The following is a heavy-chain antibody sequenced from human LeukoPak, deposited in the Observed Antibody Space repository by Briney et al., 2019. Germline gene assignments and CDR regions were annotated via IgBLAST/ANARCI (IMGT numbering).Heavy chain of an antibody. V-gene: IGHV1-69*13. J-gene: IGHJ4*02. CDR1: GCTFRSYA. CDR3: ARGGVTAIIFDY. D-gene: IGHD2-21*02. Sequence: ASVKVSCKASGCTFRSYAISWVRQAPGQGLEWMGRIIPIFGTANYAQKFQGRVTITADESTSTAYMELSSLRSEDTAVYYCARGGVTAIIFDYWGQGTLVTVSS. CDR2: IIPIFGTA.